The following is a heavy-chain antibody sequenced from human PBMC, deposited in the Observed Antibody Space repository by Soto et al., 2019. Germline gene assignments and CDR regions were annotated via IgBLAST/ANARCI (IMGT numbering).Heavy chain of an antibody. J-gene: IGHJ4*02. CDR2: IIPIFGTA. V-gene: IGHV1-69*01. D-gene: IGHD5-12*01. CDR3: ARDLGLERWLQSPFDY. Sequence: QVQLVQSGAEVKKPGSSVKVSCKASGGTFSSYAISWVRQVPGQGLEWMGGIIPIFGTANYAQKFQGRVTITADESTSTAYMELSSLRSEDTAVYYCARDLGLERWLQSPFDYWGQGTLVTVSS. CDR1: GGTFSSYA.